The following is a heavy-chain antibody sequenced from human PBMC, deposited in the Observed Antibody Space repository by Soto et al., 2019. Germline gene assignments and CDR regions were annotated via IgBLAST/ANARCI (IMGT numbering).Heavy chain of an antibody. CDR2: IIPLFGAA. CDR1: GGTLSRFA. Sequence: QVQLVQSGAEVKKPESSVKVSCKASGGTLSRFAIIWVRQAPGQGLEWMGGIIPLFGAANYAQKFQGRVTITADESTSTAYMELSSLRSEDSAVYYCARGRSNDYRDYEEYAFDIWGQGTMVTVS. J-gene: IGHJ3*02. D-gene: IGHD4-17*01. V-gene: IGHV1-69*01. CDR3: ARGRSNDYRDYEEYAFDI.